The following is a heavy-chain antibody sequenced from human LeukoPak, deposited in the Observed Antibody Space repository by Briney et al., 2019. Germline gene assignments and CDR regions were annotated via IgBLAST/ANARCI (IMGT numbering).Heavy chain of an antibody. J-gene: IGHJ4*02. CDR3: ERGTAGGVVTWVIDF. CDR1: GFTFNDFH. V-gene: IGHV3-11*04. D-gene: IGHD3-16*01. CDR2: ISGKGYAI. Sequence: GGSLRLSCTASGFTFNDFHMSWIRQAPGKGLEWVSHISGKGYAIHLPGSVKGRFTISRDNAKNSLYLQMNSLRPEDTAVYFCERGTAGGVVTWVIDFWGERTRVTVS.